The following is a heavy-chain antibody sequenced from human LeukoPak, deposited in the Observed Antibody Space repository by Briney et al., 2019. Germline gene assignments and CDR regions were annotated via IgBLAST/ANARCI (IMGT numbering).Heavy chain of an antibody. V-gene: IGHV1-2*02. CDR1: GYTFTGYY. D-gene: IGHD3-3*01. J-gene: IGHJ3*02. CDR2: INPNSGGT. CDR3: ARVENYDFWSGYYARGSDAFDI. Sequence: ASVKVSCKASGYTFTGYYMYWVRQAPGQGLEWMGWINPNSGGTNYAQKFQGRVTMTRDTSISTAYMELSRLRSDDTAVYYCARVENYDFWSGYYARGSDAFDIWGQGTMVTVSS.